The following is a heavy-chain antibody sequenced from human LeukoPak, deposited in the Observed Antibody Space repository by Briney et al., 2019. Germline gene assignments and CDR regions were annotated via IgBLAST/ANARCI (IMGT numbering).Heavy chain of an antibody. V-gene: IGHV1-46*01. CDR2: INPSGGST. Sequence: ASVKVSCKASGYTFTSYYMHWVRQAPGQGLEWMGIINPSGGSTSYAQKFQGRVTMTRDTSTSTVYMELSSLRSEDTAVYYCARDPSPLYSSSWYYFDYWGQGTPVTVSS. CDR3: ARDPSPLYSSSWYYFDY. J-gene: IGHJ4*02. CDR1: GYTFTSYY. D-gene: IGHD6-13*01.